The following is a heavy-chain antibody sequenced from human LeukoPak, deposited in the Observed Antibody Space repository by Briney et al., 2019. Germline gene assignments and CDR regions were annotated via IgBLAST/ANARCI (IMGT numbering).Heavy chain of an antibody. Sequence: ASVKVSCKASGYTFSIYDINWVRQATGQGLEWMGWMNPNSGNTGYAQKFQGRVTMTRNTSISTAYMEVSSLRSDDTAVYYCARAPDCSGGSCYLWFDPWGQGTLVTVSS. CDR3: ARAPDCSGGSCYLWFDP. CDR2: MNPNSGNT. CDR1: GYTFSIYD. V-gene: IGHV1-8*01. J-gene: IGHJ5*02. D-gene: IGHD2-15*01.